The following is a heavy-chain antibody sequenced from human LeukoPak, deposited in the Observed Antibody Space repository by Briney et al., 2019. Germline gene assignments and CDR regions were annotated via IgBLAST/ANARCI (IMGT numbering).Heavy chain of an antibody. J-gene: IGHJ4*02. CDR1: GFTFSNYA. CDR2: ISGGSGNI. V-gene: IGHV3-23*01. D-gene: IGHD3-10*01. CDR3: AKGSDYYGSVTSKKTD. Sequence: GGSLRLSCSVSGFTFSNYAMHWVRQAPGKGLEWVSLISGGSGNIYLVLSVKGRFTISRDNSKNTLYVQMTSLRAEDTAIYYCAKGSDYYGSVTSKKTDWGQGTLVTVSS.